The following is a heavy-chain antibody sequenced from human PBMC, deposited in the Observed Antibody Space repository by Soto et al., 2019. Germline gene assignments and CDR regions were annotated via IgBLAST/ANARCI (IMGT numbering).Heavy chain of an antibody. J-gene: IGHJ6*03. CDR1: GFTFSSYA. CDR2: ISGSGGST. Sequence: EVQLLESGGGLVQPGGSLRLSCAASGFTFSSYAMSWVRQAPGKGLEWVSAISGSGGSTYYADSVKGRFTISRDNSKNTLYLQMNSLRAEDTAVYYCAKPFNYYGSGSYYIDYYYYYMDVWGKGTTVTVSS. D-gene: IGHD3-10*01. CDR3: AKPFNYYGSGSYYIDYYYYYMDV. V-gene: IGHV3-23*01.